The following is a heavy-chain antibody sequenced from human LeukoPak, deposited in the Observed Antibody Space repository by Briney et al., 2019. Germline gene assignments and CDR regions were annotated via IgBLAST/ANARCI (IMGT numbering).Heavy chain of an antibody. Sequence: GGSLRLSCAASGFTFSTYGMHWVRQAPGKGLEWVSGISWNGGSIGYADSVKGRFTISRDNAKNSLYLQMNSLRAEDTALYYCAKDYDGSGSPNFDYCGQGTLVTVSS. CDR2: ISWNGGSI. J-gene: IGHJ4*02. V-gene: IGHV3-9*01. D-gene: IGHD3-10*01. CDR1: GFTFSTYG. CDR3: AKDYDGSGSPNFDY.